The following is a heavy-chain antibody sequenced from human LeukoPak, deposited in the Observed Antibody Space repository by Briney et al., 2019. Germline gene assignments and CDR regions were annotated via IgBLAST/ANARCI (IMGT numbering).Heavy chain of an antibody. CDR3: AKDKKYSSGWYYFDY. D-gene: IGHD6-19*01. J-gene: IGHJ4*02. V-gene: IGHV3-23*01. CDR2: ISGSGGST. CDR1: GFTFSSYA. Sequence: GGSLRLSCAASGFTFSSYAMSWVRQAPGKGLEWVSAISGSGGSTYYADSVKGRFTISRDNSKNTLYLQMNSLRAEDTAVHYCAKDKKYSSGWYYFDYWGQGTLVTVSS.